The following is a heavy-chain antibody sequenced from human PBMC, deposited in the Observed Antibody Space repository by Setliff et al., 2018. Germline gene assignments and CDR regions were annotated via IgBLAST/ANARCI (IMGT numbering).Heavy chain of an antibody. V-gene: IGHV5-51*01. J-gene: IGHJ3*02. CDR1: GYNFANYW. CDR2: IYPDDSDS. CDR3: ARQAVAGNDAFDI. Sequence: GESLKISCRASGYNFANYWIGWVRQMPGKGLEWMAIIYPDDSDSRHSPSFQGQVTISADKSISTAYLQWSSLKASDTAMYYCARQAVAGNDAFDIWGQGTMVTVSS. D-gene: IGHD6-19*01.